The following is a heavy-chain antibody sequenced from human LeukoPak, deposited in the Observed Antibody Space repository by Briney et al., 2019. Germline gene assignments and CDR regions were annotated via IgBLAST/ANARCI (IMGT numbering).Heavy chain of an antibody. Sequence: SETLSLTCTVSGGSISSYYWSWIRQPPGKGLEWIGYIYYSGSTNYNPSPKSRVTISVDTSKNQFSLKLSSVTAADTAVYYCARVNPPESYSSSWYSIDYWGQGTLVTVSS. CDR2: IYYSGST. V-gene: IGHV4-59*01. J-gene: IGHJ4*02. D-gene: IGHD6-13*01. CDR1: GGSISSYY. CDR3: ARVNPPESYSSSWYSIDY.